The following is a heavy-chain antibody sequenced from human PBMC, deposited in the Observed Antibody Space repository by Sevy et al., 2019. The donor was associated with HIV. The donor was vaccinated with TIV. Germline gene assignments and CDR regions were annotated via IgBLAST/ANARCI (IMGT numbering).Heavy chain of an antibody. J-gene: IGHJ4*02. CDR1: GFTFSSYG. CDR3: VSGAYYYESRTENFDY. D-gene: IGHD3-22*01. V-gene: IGHV3-33*01. CDR2: IWYDGSNK. Sequence: GGSLRLSCAASGFTFSSYGMHWVRQAPGKGLEWVALIWYDGSNKYYADSVKGRFTISRDNSKNTLYLQMYSLGAEDTALYYCVSGAYYYESRTENFDYWGQGALVTVSS.